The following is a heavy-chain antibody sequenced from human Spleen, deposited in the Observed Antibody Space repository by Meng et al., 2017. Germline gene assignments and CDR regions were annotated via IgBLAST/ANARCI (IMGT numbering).Heavy chain of an antibody. CDR3: TTAPLGYCTNGECSRPLDI. Sequence: GGSLRLSCAASGFTFSNAWMTWVRQAPGKGLEWVGRIKSKTDGGTTDYAAPVKGRFTISRDDSKTTLCLQMNSLKTEDTAVYYCTTAPLGYCTNGECSRPLDIWGQGTMVTVSS. V-gene: IGHV3-15*01. CDR2: IKSKTDGGTT. J-gene: IGHJ3*02. D-gene: IGHD2-8*01. CDR1: GFTFSNAW.